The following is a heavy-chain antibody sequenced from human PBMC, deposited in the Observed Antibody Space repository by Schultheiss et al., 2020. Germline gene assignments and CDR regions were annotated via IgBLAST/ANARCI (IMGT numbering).Heavy chain of an antibody. V-gene: IGHV4-39*02. D-gene: IGHD5-18*01. Sequence: SETLSLTCTVSGGSISSSSYYWGWIRQPPGKGLEWIGSIYYSGSTYYNPSLKSRVTISVDTSKNQFSLKLSSVTAADTAVYYCAREGNSYGYGNRNFDYWGQGTLVTVSS. CDR1: GGSISSSSYY. CDR3: AREGNSYGYGNRNFDY. J-gene: IGHJ4*02. CDR2: IYYSGST.